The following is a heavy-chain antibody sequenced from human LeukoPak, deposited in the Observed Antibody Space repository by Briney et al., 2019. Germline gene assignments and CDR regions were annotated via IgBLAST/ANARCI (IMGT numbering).Heavy chain of an antibody. CDR1: GFTFSSDG. Sequence: PGGSLRLSCAASGFTFSSDGMHWGRQAPGKGLEWVAVISYDGSNKDYADSVKGRFTISRDNSKNTLYLQMNSLRVEDTAVYYCSIDRDAINTYCDYWGQGTLVTVSS. J-gene: IGHJ4*02. CDR3: SIDRDAINTYCDY. CDR2: ISYDGSNK. V-gene: IGHV3-30*03. D-gene: IGHD5-12*01.